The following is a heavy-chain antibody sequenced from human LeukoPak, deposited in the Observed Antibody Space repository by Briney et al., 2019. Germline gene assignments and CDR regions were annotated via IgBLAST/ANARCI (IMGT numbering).Heavy chain of an antibody. J-gene: IGHJ4*02. Sequence: ASVKVSCKASGYTFTSYGISWVRQAPGQGLEWMGWISAYNGNTNYAKKHKGRVTMKTNTSTSKAYMELRSLRADDTAVYYIGXXXPXXXXLGELSRRYXDYWVQGTLVTVSS. CDR3: GXXXPXXXXLGELSRRYXDY. CDR1: GYTFTSYG. V-gene: IGHV1-18*01. CDR2: ISAYNGNT. D-gene: IGHD3-16*02.